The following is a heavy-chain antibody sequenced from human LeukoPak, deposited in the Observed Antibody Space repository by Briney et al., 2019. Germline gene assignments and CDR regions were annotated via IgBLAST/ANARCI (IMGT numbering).Heavy chain of an antibody. CDR1: GFTFSSYA. V-gene: IGHV3-30-3*01. J-gene: IGHJ5*02. D-gene: IGHD4-11*01. CDR2: ISYDGSNK. Sequence: PGRSLRLSCAASGFTFSSYAMHWVRQAPGKGLEWVAVISYDGSNKYYADSVKGRFTISRDNSKNTLYLQMNSLRAEDTAVYYCARGMTTEKYNWFDPWGQGTLVTVSS. CDR3: ARGMTTEKYNWFDP.